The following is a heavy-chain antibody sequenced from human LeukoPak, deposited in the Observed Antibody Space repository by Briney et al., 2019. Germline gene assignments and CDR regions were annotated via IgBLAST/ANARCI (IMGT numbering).Heavy chain of an antibody. CDR1: GFSLNTNAVA. Sequence: ESGPTLVKPTQPLTLTCTFSGFSLNTNAVAVGWVRQPPGQALEWLTFIYGNDDKRYSPPLASRLTITKDTSKNQVVLTMTDMDYVDTATYYCVHRTMVTSVDHWGQGTLVTVSS. J-gene: IGHJ4*02. CDR2: IYGNDDK. V-gene: IGHV2-5*01. D-gene: IGHD4-17*01. CDR3: VHRTMVTSVDH.